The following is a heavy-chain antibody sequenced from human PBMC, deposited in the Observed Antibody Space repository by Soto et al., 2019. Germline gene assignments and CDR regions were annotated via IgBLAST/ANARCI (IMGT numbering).Heavy chain of an antibody. D-gene: IGHD1-1*01. J-gene: IGHJ4*02. CDR3: ARATGTLRSRNCDY. CDR2: IYHTGST. V-gene: IGHV4-31*03. CDR1: GGSISTVGHY. Sequence: SETLSLTCSVSGGSISTVGHYWTWIRQPPGKGLEWIGSIYHTGSTYYSKSLRSRLTMSVDTSKSQFSLRLSSVTAADTAVYYCARATGTLRSRNCDYWGQGTLVTVSS.